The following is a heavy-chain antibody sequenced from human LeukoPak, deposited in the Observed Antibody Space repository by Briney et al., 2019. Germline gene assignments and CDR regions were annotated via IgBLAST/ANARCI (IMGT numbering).Heavy chain of an antibody. D-gene: IGHD3-16*02. CDR2: INHSGST. V-gene: IGHV4-4*02. CDR3: ARHGRRNDYVWGSYRPFDP. J-gene: IGHJ5*02. CDR1: GGSSSSSNW. Sequence: SGTLSLTCAVSGGSSSSSNWWSWVRQPPGRGLEWIGEINHSGSTKYNPSLKSRVTISVDTSKNQFSLKLSSVTAADTAVYYCARHGRRNDYVWGSYRPFDPWGQGTLVTVSS.